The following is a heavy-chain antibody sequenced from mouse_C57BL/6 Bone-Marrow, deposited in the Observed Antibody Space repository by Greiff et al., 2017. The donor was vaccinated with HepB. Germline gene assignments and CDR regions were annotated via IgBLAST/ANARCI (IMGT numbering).Heavy chain of an antibody. CDR2: ISSGSSTI. CDR1: GFTFSDYG. CDR3: ARGYYGSSPYGYFDV. V-gene: IGHV5-17*01. Sequence: EVNLVESGGGLVKPGGSLKLSCAASGFTFSDYGMHWVRQAPEKGLEWVAYISSGSSTIYYADTVKGRFTISRDNAKNTLFLQMTSLRSEDTAMYYCARGYYGSSPYGYFDVWGTGTTVTVSS. J-gene: IGHJ1*03. D-gene: IGHD1-1*01.